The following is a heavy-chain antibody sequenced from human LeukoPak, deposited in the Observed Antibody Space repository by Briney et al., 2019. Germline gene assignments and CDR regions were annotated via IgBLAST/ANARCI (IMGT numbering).Heavy chain of an antibody. Sequence: PSETLSLTCTVSGGSISSYYWSWIRQPPGKGLEWIGYIYYSGSTNYNPSLKSRVTISVDTSKNQFSLKLSSVTAADTAVYYCARHYEVTYYYDSSGYHDAFDIWGQGTMVTVSS. D-gene: IGHD3-22*01. CDR1: GGSISSYY. CDR2: IYYSGST. J-gene: IGHJ3*02. V-gene: IGHV4-59*01. CDR3: ARHYEVTYYYDSSGYHDAFDI.